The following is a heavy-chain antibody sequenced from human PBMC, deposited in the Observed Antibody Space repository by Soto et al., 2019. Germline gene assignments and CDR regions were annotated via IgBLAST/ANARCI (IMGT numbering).Heavy chain of an antibody. CDR3: ARETTTVVSYGMDV. CDR2: INAGNGNT. Sequence: ASVKVSCKASGYTFTSYAMHWVRQAPGQRLEWMGWINAGNGNTKYSQKFQGRVTITRDTSASTAYMELSSLRSEDTAVYYCARETTTVVSYGMDVWGQGTTVTVSS. J-gene: IGHJ6*02. CDR1: GYTFTSYA. V-gene: IGHV1-3*01. D-gene: IGHD4-17*01.